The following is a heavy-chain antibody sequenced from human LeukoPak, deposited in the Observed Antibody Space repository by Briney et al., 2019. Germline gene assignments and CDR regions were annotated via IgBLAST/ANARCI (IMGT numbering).Heavy chain of an antibody. Sequence: GGSLRLSCAAPGFTLSNYPMGWVRQAPVKGLEWLSAIGEEKSGSWTKSADSVKGRFTISRDNSENTLYLQMNSLRAEDTAVYYCAKDGDCSSTSCYLDYWGQGTLVTVSS. CDR2: IGEEKSGSWT. D-gene: IGHD2-2*01. J-gene: IGHJ4*02. CDR3: AKDGDCSSTSCYLDY. CDR1: GFTLSNYP. V-gene: IGHV3-23*01.